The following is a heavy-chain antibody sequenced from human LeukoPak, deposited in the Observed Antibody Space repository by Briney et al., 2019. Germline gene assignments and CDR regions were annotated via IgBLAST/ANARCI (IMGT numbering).Heavy chain of an antibody. D-gene: IGHD3-9*01. CDR2: IKQDGSEK. V-gene: IGHV3-7*01. CDR3: AREFDSGY. CDR1: GFAFSSYW. J-gene: IGHJ4*02. Sequence: GGSLRLSCAASGFAFSSYWMSWVRQAPGKGLEWMANIKQDGSEKYYVDSVKGRFTISRDNAKNSVSLQMNSLRAEDTAVYYCAREFDSGYWGQGTLVIVSS.